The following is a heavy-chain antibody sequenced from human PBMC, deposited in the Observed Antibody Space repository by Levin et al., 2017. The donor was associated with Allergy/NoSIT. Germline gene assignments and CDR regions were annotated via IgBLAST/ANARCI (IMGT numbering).Heavy chain of an antibody. Sequence: ASVKVSCKASGYTFTDYGFSWVRQAPGQGLEWMGWTSTYNGKTHYAQKFQGRVSMTTDTSMTTAYMVLTSLRSDDTAVYYCARGLVDAVATAAYYFDYWGQGTLVTVSS. CDR2: TSTYNGKT. CDR3: ARGLVDAVATAAYYFDY. D-gene: IGHD5-12*01. V-gene: IGHV1-18*01. J-gene: IGHJ4*02. CDR1: GYTFTDYG.